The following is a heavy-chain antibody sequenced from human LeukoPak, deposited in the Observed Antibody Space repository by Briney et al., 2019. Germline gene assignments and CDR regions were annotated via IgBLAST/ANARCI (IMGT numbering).Heavy chain of an antibody. Sequence: GRSLRLSCAASGFTFSSDWMAWVRQAPGKGLEWVANIKQDGGEKFYLDSVKGRFTISRDNSRNSLYLQMNSLRAEDTAVYYCARVSAEWLLSYWGQGTLVTVSS. D-gene: IGHD3-3*01. CDR3: ARVSAEWLLSY. CDR2: IKQDGGEK. J-gene: IGHJ4*02. CDR1: GFTFSSDW. V-gene: IGHV3-7*01.